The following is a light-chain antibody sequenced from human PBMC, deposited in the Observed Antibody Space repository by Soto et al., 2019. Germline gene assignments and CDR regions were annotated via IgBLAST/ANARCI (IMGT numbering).Light chain of an antibody. V-gene: IGLV2-18*01. CDR3: SLYTTASTYV. CDR1: SSDLASYNR. Sequence: QSVLTQPRSVCRPPGQSVTISRPGHSSDLASYNRVSWYQRAPGNGPKLVSYEVSNRHSGIPGRFSGSKSGNTASLTISGLQAEDEAEYYCSLYTTASTYVFGTGTKVTVL. CDR2: EVS. J-gene: IGLJ1*01.